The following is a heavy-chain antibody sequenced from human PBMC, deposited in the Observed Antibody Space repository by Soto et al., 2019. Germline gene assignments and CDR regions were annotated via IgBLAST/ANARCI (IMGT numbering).Heavy chain of an antibody. Sequence: PGGSLRLSCAASGFTFSDHYMSWIRQAPGKGLEWVSYISSSGSTIYYADSVKGRFTISRDNAKNSLYLQMNSLRAEDTAVYYCARDHTRGTTTGWFDPWGQGTLVTVSS. CDR3: ARDHTRGTTTGWFDP. CDR2: ISSSGSTI. D-gene: IGHD1-1*01. CDR1: GFTFSDHY. V-gene: IGHV3-11*01. J-gene: IGHJ5*02.